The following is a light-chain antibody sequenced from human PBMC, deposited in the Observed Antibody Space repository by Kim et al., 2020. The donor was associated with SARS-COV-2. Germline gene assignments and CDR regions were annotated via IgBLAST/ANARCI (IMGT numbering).Light chain of an antibody. J-gene: IGLJ2*01. CDR3: VSYTSSSPVV. CDR1: SSDIGDYNY. V-gene: IGLV2-14*03. CDR2: DVS. Sequence: QSALTQPASVSGSPGQSITISCTGTSSDIGDYNYVSWYQRHPGKAPKLMIYDVSKRPSGVSNRFSGSKSGNTASLTISGLQAEDESDYYCVSYTSSSPVVFGGGTQLTVL.